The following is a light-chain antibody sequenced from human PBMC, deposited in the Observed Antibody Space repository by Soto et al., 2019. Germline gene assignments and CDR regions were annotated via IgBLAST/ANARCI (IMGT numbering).Light chain of an antibody. CDR1: RGIGDR. V-gene: IGKV1-12*01. CDR3: LQVSSFPRT. J-gene: IGKJ1*01. CDR2: TAS. Sequence: DIQMTQSPSSLSAVVEDRVTITCRASRGIGDRLAWFQQKPGKAPQFLIQTASNLQSGVPSRFSGSGSGTAFILSINSLQPEDIATYYCLQVSSFPRTFGQGTKVEIK.